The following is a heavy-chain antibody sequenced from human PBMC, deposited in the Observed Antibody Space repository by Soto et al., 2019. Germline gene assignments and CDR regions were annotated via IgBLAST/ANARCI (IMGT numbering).Heavy chain of an antibody. V-gene: IGHV4-39*01. D-gene: IGHD3-22*01. CDR2: IYYSGST. CDR1: GGSVSSNSYS. Sequence: PSETLSLTCTVSGGSVSSNSYSWGWIRQPPGKGLEWIGSIYYSGSTYYNPSLKSRVTISVDTSKNQFSLKLSSVTAADTAVYYCARIYYDSVFDYWGQGTLVTVSS. CDR3: ARIYYDSVFDY. J-gene: IGHJ4*02.